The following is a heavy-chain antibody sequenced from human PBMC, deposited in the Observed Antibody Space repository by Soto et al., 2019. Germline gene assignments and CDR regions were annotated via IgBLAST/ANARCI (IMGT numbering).Heavy chain of an antibody. CDR1: VDSVSSNSAA. Sequence: PSQTLSLTCAISVDSVSSNSAAWNWIRQSPSRGLEWLGRTYYRSKWYNDYAVSVKSRITINPDTSKNQFSLQLNSVTPEDTAVYYCAKEVAPLKSSIAAHWFDPWGQGTLVTVSS. CDR2: TYYRSKWYN. D-gene: IGHD6-6*01. J-gene: IGHJ5*02. V-gene: IGHV6-1*01. CDR3: AKEVAPLKSSIAAHWFDP.